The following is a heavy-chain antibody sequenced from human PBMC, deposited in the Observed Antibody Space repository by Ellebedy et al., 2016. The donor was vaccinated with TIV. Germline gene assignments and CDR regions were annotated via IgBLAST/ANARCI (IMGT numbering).Heavy chain of an antibody. D-gene: IGHD6-6*01. CDR2: FYWNDDK. CDR3: ARNIIARPVLGAFDI. Sequence: SGPTLVKPTQTLTLTCTFSGFSLSTSGVGVGWIRHPPGKALEWLALFYWNDDKRYSPSLNSRLIITKDTSKNQVVLTITNMDPVDTATYYCARNIIARPVLGAFDIWGQGTMVTVSS. CDR1: GFSLSTSGVG. J-gene: IGHJ3*02. V-gene: IGHV2-5*01.